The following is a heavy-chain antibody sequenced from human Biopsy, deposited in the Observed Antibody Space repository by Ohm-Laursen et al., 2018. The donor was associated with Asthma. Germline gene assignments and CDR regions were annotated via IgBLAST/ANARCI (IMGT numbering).Heavy chain of an antibody. V-gene: IGHV4-34*01. Sequence: SDTLSLTCAVYGESFSNYYWTWIRQPPGKGLEWIGNIYKSGQVYYNLSLKSRATISVDTSKNQFSLQLRSVTAADTAVYYCARQKLVAAEGPFDMWGQGTMVIVSS. CDR1: GESFSNYY. CDR2: IYKSGQV. D-gene: IGHD1-26*01. J-gene: IGHJ3*02. CDR3: ARQKLVAAEGPFDM.